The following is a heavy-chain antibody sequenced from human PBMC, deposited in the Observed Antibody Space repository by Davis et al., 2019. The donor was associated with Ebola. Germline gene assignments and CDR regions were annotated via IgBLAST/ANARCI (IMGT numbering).Heavy chain of an antibody. J-gene: IGHJ5*02. D-gene: IGHD5-18*01. V-gene: IGHV3-15*01. Sequence: GESLKIPCAAPGLTIANARMTWVRPAPWKGLEWVGRITSTGTTDYAAALKGRFTISRDASRNMMNLQMISLKTEDTAMYYCATSLRYSYGLTWGRGTLVTVSS. CDR3: ATSLRYSYGLT. CDR2: ITSTGTT. CDR1: GLTIANAR.